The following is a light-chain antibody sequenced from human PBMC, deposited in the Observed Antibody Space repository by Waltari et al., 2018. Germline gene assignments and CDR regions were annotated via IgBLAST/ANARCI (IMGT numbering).Light chain of an antibody. CDR2: KAS. CDR1: QSMSSL. Sequence: DIQMTQSPSTLSASVGDRVTITCRASQSMSSLLAWYQQKPGKAPKVLIYKASSVQSGVPSRFSGSGSGTEFTLTISSLQPDDFATYYCQQYNSYPWTFGQGTKVEIK. CDR3: QQYNSYPWT. J-gene: IGKJ1*01. V-gene: IGKV1-5*03.